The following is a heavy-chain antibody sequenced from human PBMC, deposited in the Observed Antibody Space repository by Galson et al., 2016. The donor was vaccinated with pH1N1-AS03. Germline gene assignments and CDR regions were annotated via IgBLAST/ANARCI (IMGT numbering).Heavy chain of an antibody. Sequence: SLRLSCAGSGFIFSTYSMNWVRQAPGKGLEWVSYISSRGDSIYYADSLKGRFSISRDNAKETLYLQMNSLRDEDTGVYYCARIVTMSDFDSWGQGTLVTVSS. CDR1: GFIFSTYS. CDR3: ARIVTMSDFDS. D-gene: IGHD2-21*02. CDR2: ISSRGDSI. V-gene: IGHV3-48*02. J-gene: IGHJ4*02.